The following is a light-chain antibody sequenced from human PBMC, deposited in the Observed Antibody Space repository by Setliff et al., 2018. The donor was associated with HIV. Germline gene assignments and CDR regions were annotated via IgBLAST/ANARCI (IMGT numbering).Light chain of an antibody. Sequence: QSVLTQPASVSGSPGQSISISCTGTSSDVGGYNHVSWYQQEPDRAPILMIYEVTNRPSGVSNLFSGSKSGNTACLTISGLQAEDEADYYCTSFTTTGAYVFGTGTKVTVL. CDR3: TSFTTTGAYV. CDR1: SSDVGGYNH. V-gene: IGLV2-14*01. CDR2: EVT. J-gene: IGLJ1*01.